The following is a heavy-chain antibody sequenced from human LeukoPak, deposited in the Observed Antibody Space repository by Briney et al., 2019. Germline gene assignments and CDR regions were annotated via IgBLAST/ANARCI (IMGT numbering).Heavy chain of an antibody. Sequence: GGSLRLSCAASGFTFSNHAMSWVRQAPGKGLQWVAVISGGGRTTEYEDFVRGRFTISRDNSKNTLSLQMNSLTVEDTAIYFCAKNVVVKRYIDFWGQGTLVTVSS. CDR3: AKNVVVKRYIDF. CDR2: ISGGGRTT. V-gene: IGHV3-23*01. CDR1: GFTFSNHA. D-gene: IGHD2-15*01. J-gene: IGHJ4*02.